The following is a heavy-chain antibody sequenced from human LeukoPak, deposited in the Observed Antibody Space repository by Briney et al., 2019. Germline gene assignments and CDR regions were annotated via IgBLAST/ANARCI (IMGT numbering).Heavy chain of an antibody. D-gene: IGHD3-22*01. Sequence: ASVKVSCKASGYTFPSYFMHWVRQAPGQGLEWMGIINPTGGSTTYAQKFQGRVTMTRDTSTSTVYMELSSLRSDDTAVYYCATGDFYDSSGYYEVAYWGQGTLVTVSS. CDR1: GYTFPSYF. CDR3: ATGDFYDSSGYYEVAY. CDR2: INPTGGST. J-gene: IGHJ4*02. V-gene: IGHV1-46*01.